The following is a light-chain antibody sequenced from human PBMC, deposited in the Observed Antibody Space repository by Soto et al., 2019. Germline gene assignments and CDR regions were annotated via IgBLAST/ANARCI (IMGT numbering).Light chain of an antibody. V-gene: IGKV3-15*01. CDR3: QQYNNWPYT. CDR2: GAS. J-gene: IGKJ2*01. Sequence: EIVMTHSPVTRSVSPGERAALSCRASQSVSSNFAWYQQRPGQAPRLLIYGASPRATGIPARFSGSGSGTEFTLTISSLQSEDFAVYYCQQYNNWPYTFGQGTKLEIK. CDR1: QSVSSN.